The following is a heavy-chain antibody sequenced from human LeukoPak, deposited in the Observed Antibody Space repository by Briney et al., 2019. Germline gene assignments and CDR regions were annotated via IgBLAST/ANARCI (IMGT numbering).Heavy chain of an antibody. CDR2: IYSGGST. CDR3: AKEHGDYLKTYYFDY. CDR1: GFTVSSNY. D-gene: IGHD4-17*01. J-gene: IGHJ4*02. Sequence: PGGSLRLSCAASGFTVSSNYMSWVRQAPGKGLEWVSVIYSGGSTYYADSVKGRFTISRDNSKNTLYLQMNSLRAEDTAVYYCAKEHGDYLKTYYFDYWGQGTLVTVSS. V-gene: IGHV3-53*01.